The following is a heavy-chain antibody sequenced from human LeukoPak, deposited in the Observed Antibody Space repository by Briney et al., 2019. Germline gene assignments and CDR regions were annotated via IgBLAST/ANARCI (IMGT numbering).Heavy chain of an antibody. Sequence: PGGSLRLSCAASGFSVSSNYMGWGRQAPGKGLEWVSIIYSAGTTYYPDSVKGRFTISRDNSKNTLFLQMDSLRTEDTALYYCARLYDRSAYGVFDIWGQGTMVTASS. J-gene: IGHJ3*02. CDR1: GFSVSSNY. V-gene: IGHV3-66*02. CDR3: ARLYDRSAYGVFDI. D-gene: IGHD3-22*01. CDR2: IYSAGTT.